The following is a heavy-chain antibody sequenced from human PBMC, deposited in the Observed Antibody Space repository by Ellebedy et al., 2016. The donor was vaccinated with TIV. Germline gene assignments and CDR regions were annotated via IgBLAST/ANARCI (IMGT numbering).Heavy chain of an antibody. CDR1: GGSISSYY. D-gene: IGHD2-2*01. V-gene: IGHV4-59*01. J-gene: IGHJ5*02. CDR3: ARGGDCSSTSCYAGWFDP. CDR2: IYYSGST. Sequence: SETLSLTXTVSGGSISSYYWSWIRQPPGKGLEWIGYIYYSGSTNYNPSLKSRVTISVDTSKNQFSLKLSSVTAADTAVYYCARGGDCSSTSCYAGWFDPWGQGTLVTVSS.